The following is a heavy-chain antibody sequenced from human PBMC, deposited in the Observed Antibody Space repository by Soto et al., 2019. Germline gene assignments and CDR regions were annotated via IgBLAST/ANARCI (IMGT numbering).Heavy chain of an antibody. CDR1: GGTFSSYA. CDR3: XXXXXXXXXPDN. Sequence: QVQLVQSGAEVRQPASSVKVSCKTSGGTFSSYAISWVRQAPGQGLEWMGGIVPIVDTSTYAQKFQGRVTITADESTSTAYXXXSXXXXXDXXIXXXXXXXXXXXXPDNWGQGTLVTVSS. J-gene: IGHJ4*02. CDR2: IVPIVDTS. V-gene: IGHV1-69*12.